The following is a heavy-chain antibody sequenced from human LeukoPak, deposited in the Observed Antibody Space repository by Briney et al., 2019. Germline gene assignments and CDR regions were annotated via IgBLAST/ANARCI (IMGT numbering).Heavy chain of an antibody. V-gene: IGHV3-33*06. CDR2: IWYDGSKE. CDR3: AKDRDTAMEIDY. Sequence: GRSLRLSCAASGFSFSSYGMHWVRQAPGKGLDWVAVIWYDGSKEYYADSVKGRFTISRDNSKNTLYLQMNSLRAEDTAVYYCAKDRDTAMEIDYWAREPWSPSPQ. D-gene: IGHD5-18*01. J-gene: IGHJ4*02. CDR1: GFSFSSYG.